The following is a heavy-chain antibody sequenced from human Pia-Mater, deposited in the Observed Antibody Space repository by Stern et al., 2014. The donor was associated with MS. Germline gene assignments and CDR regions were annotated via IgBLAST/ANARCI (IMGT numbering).Heavy chain of an antibody. CDR1: GFTFDDYT. V-gene: IGHV3-43*01. CDR2: ISWDGGST. D-gene: IGHD3-22*01. Sequence: EVQLVQSGGVVVQPGGSLRLSCAASGFTFDDYTTHWVRQAPGKGLEWVSLISWDGGSTYYADSVKGRFTISRDNSKNSLYLQMNSLRTEDTALYYCAKPITMIVVAESSYFDYWGQGTLVTVSS. CDR3: AKPITMIVVAESSYFDY. J-gene: IGHJ4*02.